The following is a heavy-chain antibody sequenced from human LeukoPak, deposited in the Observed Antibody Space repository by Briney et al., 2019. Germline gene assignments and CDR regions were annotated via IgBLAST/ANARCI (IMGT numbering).Heavy chain of an antibody. V-gene: IGHV1-8*01. Sequence: ASVKVSCKASGYTFTSYDINWVRQATGQGIEWMGWMNPNSGNTGYAQKFQGRVTMTRNTSISTVNMELSSLRSEDTAVYYCARGSYDSSGYRFDYWGQGTRVTVSS. CDR1: GYTFTSYD. CDR2: MNPNSGNT. CDR3: ARGSYDSSGYRFDY. J-gene: IGHJ4*02. D-gene: IGHD3-22*01.